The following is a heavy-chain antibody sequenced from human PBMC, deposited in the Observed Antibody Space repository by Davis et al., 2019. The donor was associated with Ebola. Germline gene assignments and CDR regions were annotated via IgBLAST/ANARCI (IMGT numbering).Heavy chain of an antibody. D-gene: IGHD3-22*01. V-gene: IGHV3-23*01. J-gene: IGHJ4*02. Sequence: PGGSLRLSCAASGFTFSSYAMSWVRQAPGKGLEWVSAISGSGGSTYYADSVKGRFTISRDNSKNTLYLQMNSLRAEDTAVYYCAKDYKLLVYYYDSSGYYYFGDDYFDYWGQGTLVTVSS. CDR1: GFTFSSYA. CDR2: ISGSGGST. CDR3: AKDYKLLVYYYDSSGYYYFGDDYFDY.